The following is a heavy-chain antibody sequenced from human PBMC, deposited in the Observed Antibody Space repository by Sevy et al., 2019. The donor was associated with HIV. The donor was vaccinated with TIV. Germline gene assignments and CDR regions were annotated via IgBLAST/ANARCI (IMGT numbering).Heavy chain of an antibody. Sequence: SETLSLTCAVYGGSFSGYYWSWIRQPPGKGLEWIGEINHSGSTNYNPSLKSRVTISVDTSKNQFSLKLSSVTAADTAVYYCARGGLLWFGAGTREYYYDGMDVWGQGTTVTVSS. CDR3: ARGGLLWFGAGTREYYYDGMDV. J-gene: IGHJ6*02. D-gene: IGHD3-10*01. V-gene: IGHV4-34*01. CDR2: INHSGST. CDR1: GGSFSGYY.